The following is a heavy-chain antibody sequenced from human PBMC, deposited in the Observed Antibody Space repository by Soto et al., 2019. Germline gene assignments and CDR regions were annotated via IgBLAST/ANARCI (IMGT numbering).Heavy chain of an antibody. CDR2: IYPGDSDT. V-gene: IGHV5-51*01. J-gene: IGHJ6*02. CDR3: AIPLYSSSNYYYGMVV. Sequence: PGESLKISCKGSGYSFTSYWIGWVRQMPGKGLEWMGIIYPGDSDTRYSPSFQGQVTISADKSISTAYLQWSSLKASDTAMYYCAIPLYSSSNYYYGMVVWGQGTTVTVSS. CDR1: GYSFTSYW. D-gene: IGHD6-6*01.